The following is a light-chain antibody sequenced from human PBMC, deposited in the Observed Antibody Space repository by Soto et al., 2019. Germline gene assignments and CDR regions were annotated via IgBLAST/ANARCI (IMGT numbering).Light chain of an antibody. Sequence: DIVMTQTPDSLTVSLGERATINCKSSQNVLYSSNNRNYLAWYQQKPGQPPKLLIDWASTRESGVPDRFSGNGSGTDFTLAISSLQAEDVAVYYCQQFYNIPFTFGPGTKVDIK. CDR2: WAS. CDR1: QNVLYSSNNRNY. J-gene: IGKJ3*01. CDR3: QQFYNIPFT. V-gene: IGKV4-1*01.